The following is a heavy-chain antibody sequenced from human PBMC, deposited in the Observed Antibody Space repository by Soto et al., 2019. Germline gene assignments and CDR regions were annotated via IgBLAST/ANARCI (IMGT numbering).Heavy chain of an antibody. J-gene: IGHJ4*02. CDR2: INSDGSST. CDR1: GFTFSSYW. CDR3: VRTSLVVAAATREAY. V-gene: IGHV3-74*01. D-gene: IGHD2-15*01. Sequence: EVQLVESGGGLVQPGGSLRLSCAASGFTFSSYWMHWVRQAPGKGLVWVSRINSDGSSTSYADSVKGRFTISRDNDKNTLYLQMNSLRAEDTDVYYCVRTSLVVAAATREAYWGQGTRVTVSS.